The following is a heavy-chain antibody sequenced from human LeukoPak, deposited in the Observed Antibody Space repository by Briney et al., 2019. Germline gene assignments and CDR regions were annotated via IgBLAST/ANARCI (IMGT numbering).Heavy chain of an antibody. J-gene: IGHJ3*02. Sequence: SETLSLTCAVSGGSISSGGYSWSWIRQPPGKGLEWIGYIYHSGSTYYNPSHKSRVTISVDRSKNQFSLKLSSVTAADTAMYYCARPNWHDARLGAFNIWGQGTMVTVSS. CDR2: IYHSGST. D-gene: IGHD1-1*01. V-gene: IGHV4-30-2*01. CDR1: GGSISSGGYS. CDR3: ARPNWHDARLGAFNI.